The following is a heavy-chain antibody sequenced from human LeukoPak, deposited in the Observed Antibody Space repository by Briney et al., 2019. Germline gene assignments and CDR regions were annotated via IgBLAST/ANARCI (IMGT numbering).Heavy chain of an antibody. CDR1: GGSISSYY. V-gene: IGHV4-59*08. D-gene: IGHD6-6*01. J-gene: IGHJ6*02. CDR2: IYYSGST. Sequence: SETLSLTCTVSGGSISSYYWSWIRQPPGKGLEWIGCIYYSGSTNYNPSLKSRVTISVDTSKNQFSLKLSSVTAADTAVYYCARSQDSSSSGPYYYYGMDVWGQGTTVTVSS. CDR3: ARSQDSSSSGPYYYYGMDV.